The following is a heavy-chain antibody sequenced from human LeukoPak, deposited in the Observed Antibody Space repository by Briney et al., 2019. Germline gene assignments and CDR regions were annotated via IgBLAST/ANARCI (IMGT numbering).Heavy chain of an antibody. V-gene: IGHV3-7*01. J-gene: IGHJ4*02. CDR1: GFTFSSYA. Sequence: GGSLRLSCAASGFTFSSYAMNWVRQAPGKGLEWVANIKEDGSEKYYVDSVKGRFTISRDNAKNSLYLQMNSLRAEDTAVYYCARALVIDYWGQGTLVTVSS. CDR2: IKEDGSEK. CDR3: ARALVIDY. D-gene: IGHD2-21*01.